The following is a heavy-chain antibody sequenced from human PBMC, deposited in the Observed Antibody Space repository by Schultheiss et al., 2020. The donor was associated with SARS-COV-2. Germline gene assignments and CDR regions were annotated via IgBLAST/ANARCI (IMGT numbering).Heavy chain of an antibody. CDR2: IYYGGST. J-gene: IGHJ6*02. CDR1: GGSISSGDYY. Sequence: SQTLSLTCTVSGGSISSGDYYWSWIRQPPGKGLEWIGYIYYGGSTNYNPSLKSRVTISVDTSKNQFSLRLSSVTAADTAVYYCASLYYDFWSGYYSRYYYGMDVWGQGTTVTVSS. V-gene: IGHV4-61*08. D-gene: IGHD3-3*01. CDR3: ASLYYDFWSGYYSRYYYGMDV.